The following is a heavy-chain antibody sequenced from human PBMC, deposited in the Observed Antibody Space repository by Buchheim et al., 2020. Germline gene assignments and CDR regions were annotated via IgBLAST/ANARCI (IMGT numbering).Heavy chain of an antibody. CDR2: INSDGSST. J-gene: IGHJ6*02. CDR1: GFTFSSYW. D-gene: IGHD6-6*01. Sequence: EGQLVESGGGLVQPGGSLRLSCAASGFTFSSYWMHWVRQAPGKGLVWVSRINSDGSSTSYADSVKGRFTISRDNAKNTLYLQMNSMRAEDTAVYYCARDPPSSIAALNRGMDVWGQGTT. V-gene: IGHV3-74*01. CDR3: ARDPPSSIAALNRGMDV.